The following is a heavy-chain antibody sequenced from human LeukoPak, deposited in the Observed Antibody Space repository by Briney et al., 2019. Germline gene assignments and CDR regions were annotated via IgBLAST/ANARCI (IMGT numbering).Heavy chain of an antibody. V-gene: IGHV1-18*01. J-gene: IGHJ6*03. CDR3: ARERYDFWSAQVGYYYYYMDV. D-gene: IGHD3-3*01. CDR2: ISAYNGNT. Sequence: ASVKVSCKASGYTFTSYGISWVRQAPGQGLEWMGWISAYNGNTNYAQKLQGRVTMTTDTSTSTAYMELRSLRSDDTAVYYCARERYDFWSAQVGYYYYYMDVWGKGTTVTVSS. CDR1: GYTFTSYG.